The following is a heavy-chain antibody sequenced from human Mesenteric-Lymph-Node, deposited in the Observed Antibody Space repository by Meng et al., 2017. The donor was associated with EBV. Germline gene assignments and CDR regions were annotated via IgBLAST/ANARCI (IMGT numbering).Heavy chain of an antibody. CDR3: ARDLYVVVAAAGHNLFDP. V-gene: IGHV3-21*01. CDR2: ISDSSSNI. D-gene: IGHD2-15*01. CDR1: GFTFSDYS. J-gene: IGHJ5*02. Sequence: EVXLVESGGXLVKPGGSLRLSCGAAGFTFSDYSMNWVRHAPGKGLEWVSYISDSSSNINYADSVKGRFTISRDNAKNSLYLQMNSLRPEDTAIYYCARDLYVVVAAAGHNLFDPWGQGNLVTVSS.